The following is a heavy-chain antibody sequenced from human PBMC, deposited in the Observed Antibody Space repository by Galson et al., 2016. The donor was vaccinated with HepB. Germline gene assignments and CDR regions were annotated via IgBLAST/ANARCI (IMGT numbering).Heavy chain of an antibody. CDR1: GFTFSSYW. V-gene: IGHV3-74*01. D-gene: IGHD5-12*01. CDR2: INSDGSST. J-gene: IGHJ4*02. CDR3: ARPYEQPDPYFDY. Sequence: SLRLSCAASGFTFSSYWMHWVRQAPGKGLVWVSHINSDGSSTTYADSVKGRFTISRDNANNTLYLQMNSLRAEDTAVYYRARPYEQPDPYFDYWGQGTLVTVSS.